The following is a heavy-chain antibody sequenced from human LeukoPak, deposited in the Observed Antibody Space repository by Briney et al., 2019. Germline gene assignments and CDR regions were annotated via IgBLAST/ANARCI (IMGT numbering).Heavy chain of an antibody. CDR2: IYNTGST. V-gene: IGHV4-4*07. CDR1: GGSIISSYF. Sequence: PSETLSLTCTVSGGSIISSYFWSWIRQPAGKGLEWIGRIYNTGSTDSNPSLKSRVTMSVDTSKNQFSLKLSSGTAADTAVYYCAKYASGSLVVWGQGTLVTVSS. D-gene: IGHD3-10*01. J-gene: IGHJ4*02. CDR3: AKYASGSLVV.